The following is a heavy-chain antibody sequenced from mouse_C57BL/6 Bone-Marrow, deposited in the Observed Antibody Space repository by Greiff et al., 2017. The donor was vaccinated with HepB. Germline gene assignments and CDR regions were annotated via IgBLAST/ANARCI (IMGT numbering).Heavy chain of an antibody. V-gene: IGHV1-82*01. J-gene: IGHJ2*01. CDR3: ARGGGGPNYYGSSLDY. CDR1: GYAFSSSW. Sequence: QVQLQQSGPELVKPGASVKISCKASGYAFSSSWMNWVKQRPGKGLEWIGRIYPGDGDTNYNGKFKGKATLTADKSSSTAYMQLSSLTSEDSAVYFCARGGGGPNYYGSSLDYWGQGNTLTVSS. D-gene: IGHD1-1*01. CDR2: IYPGDGDT.